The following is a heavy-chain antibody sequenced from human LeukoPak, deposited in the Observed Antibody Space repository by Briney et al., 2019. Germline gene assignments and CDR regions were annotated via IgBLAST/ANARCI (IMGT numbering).Heavy chain of an antibody. V-gene: IGHV3-23*01. D-gene: IGHD5-12*01. Sequence: GGSLRLSCEASGFTFSSYAMAWVRQAPGKGLEWVSAISGPGGSTYYADSVKGRFTISRDNSKSTLYLQMNSLRVEDSAIFYCAKAPQGYGAYALPANWGQGTLVTVSS. CDR1: GFTFSSYA. CDR2: ISGPGGST. J-gene: IGHJ4*02. CDR3: AKAPQGYGAYALPAN.